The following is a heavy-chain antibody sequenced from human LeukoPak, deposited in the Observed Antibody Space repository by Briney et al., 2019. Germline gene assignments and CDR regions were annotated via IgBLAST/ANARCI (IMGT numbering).Heavy chain of an antibody. V-gene: IGHV3-13*01. Sequence: GGSLRLSCAASGFIFSTYDMHWVRQGTGKGLEWVSAIGTVGDTHYADSVKGRFTISRDNSKNTLYLQMNSLRAEDTAVYYCAKGLHISGLGVPYWGQGTLVTVSS. CDR2: IGTVGDT. CDR3: AKGLHISGLGVPY. J-gene: IGHJ4*02. D-gene: IGHD3-22*01. CDR1: GFIFSTYD.